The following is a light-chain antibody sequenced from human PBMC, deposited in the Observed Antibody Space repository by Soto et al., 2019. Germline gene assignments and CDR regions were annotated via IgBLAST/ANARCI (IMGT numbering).Light chain of an antibody. CDR2: DSS. V-gene: IGKV1-33*01. CDR1: QDITNY. Sequence: DIQMTQSPSSLSASVGDRVTIICQASQDITNYLNWYQQKPGKAPKLLIHDSSNLETGVPSRFSGSGSGTYFSFTISSLQPEDIATYYCQPFDTLPLTFGQGTRLEIK. J-gene: IGKJ5*01. CDR3: QPFDTLPLT.